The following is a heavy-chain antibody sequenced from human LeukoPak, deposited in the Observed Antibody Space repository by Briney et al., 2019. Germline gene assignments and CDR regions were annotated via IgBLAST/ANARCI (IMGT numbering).Heavy chain of an antibody. CDR3: ASSEMVRGPIGGY. CDR1: GGSISSSSYY. J-gene: IGHJ4*02. CDR2: IYYSGST. D-gene: IGHD3-10*01. Sequence: SETLSLTCTVSGGSISSSSYYWGWIRQPPGKGLEWIGSIYYSGSTYYNPSLKSRVTISVDTSKNQFSLKLSSVTAADTAVYYCASSEMVRGPIGGYWGQGTLVTVSS. V-gene: IGHV4-39*07.